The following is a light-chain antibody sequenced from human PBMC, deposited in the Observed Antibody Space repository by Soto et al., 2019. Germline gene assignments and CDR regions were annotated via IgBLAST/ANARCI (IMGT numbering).Light chain of an antibody. J-gene: IGLJ3*02. V-gene: IGLV1-47*01. CDR2: RSD. Sequence: QSVLTQPSSASGTPGQRVTISCSGHSSNIGINYVYWYQQIPGMAPKLLIYRSDQRPSGVPDRFSASKSGTSASLAISGLRSEDEALYYCAAWDDSLSGVEFGGGTKLTVL. CDR1: SSNIGINY. CDR3: AAWDDSLSGVE.